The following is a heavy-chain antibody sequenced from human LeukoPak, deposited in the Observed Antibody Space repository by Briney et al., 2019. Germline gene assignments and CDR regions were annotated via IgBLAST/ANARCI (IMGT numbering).Heavy chain of an antibody. Sequence: GGSLRLSCSASGFNVSSDYLNWVRQAPGKGLEWISYITSSGRAVYYADSVRGRFTMSRDSAKNSLYLQMNSLRAEDAALYYCASTDGLDIWGQGTMVTVSS. CDR3: ASTDGLDI. V-gene: IGHV3-48*04. J-gene: IGHJ3*02. CDR1: GFNVSSDY. CDR2: ITSSGRAV.